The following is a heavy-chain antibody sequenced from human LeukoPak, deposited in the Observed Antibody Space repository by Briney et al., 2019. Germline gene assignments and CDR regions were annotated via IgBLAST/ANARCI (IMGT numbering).Heavy chain of an antibody. CDR3: ATAFSHLDLRDY. Sequence: ASVKVSCKVSGYTLTELSMHWVRQAPGKGLEWMGGFDPEDGETIYAQKFQGRVTMTEDTSTDTAYMELSSLRSEDTAVYYCATAFSHLDLRDYWGQRTLVTVSS. CDR2: FDPEDGET. CDR1: GYTLTELS. D-gene: IGHD1-7*01. V-gene: IGHV1-24*01. J-gene: IGHJ4*02.